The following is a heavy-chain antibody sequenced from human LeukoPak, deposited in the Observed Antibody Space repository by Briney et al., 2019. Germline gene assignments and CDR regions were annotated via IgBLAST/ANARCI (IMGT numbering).Heavy chain of an antibody. J-gene: IGHJ4*02. CDR1: GFSFSNYW. Sequence: GGSLRLSCAASGFSFSNYWIHWVRQVPGKGPVWVSRINSDGSITSYADSVKGRFTISRDNAKNSLYLQMNNLRVEDAAVYYCARGPTVLVGYCSSSSCQADYWGQGTLVTVSS. V-gene: IGHV3-74*01. CDR3: ARGPTVLVGYCSSSSCQADY. CDR2: INSDGSIT. D-gene: IGHD2-2*01.